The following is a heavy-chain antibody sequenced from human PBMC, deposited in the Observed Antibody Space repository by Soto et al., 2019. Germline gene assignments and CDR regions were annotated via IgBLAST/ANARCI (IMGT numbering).Heavy chain of an antibody. J-gene: IGHJ6*02. V-gene: IGHV4-4*07. Sequence: PSETLSLTCTVSGGSISSYHWNWIRQPAGKGLEWIGCIYSSGTTKYNPSLKSRVTMSVDTSKKQFSLKVSSVTAADTAVYYCARAATPVDFYYGMDVWGQGTTVTVYS. CDR2: IYSSGTT. CDR1: GGSISSYH. CDR3: ARAATPVDFYYGMDV.